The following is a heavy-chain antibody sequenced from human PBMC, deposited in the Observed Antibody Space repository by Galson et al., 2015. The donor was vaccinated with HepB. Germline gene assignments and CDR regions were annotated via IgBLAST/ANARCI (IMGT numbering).Heavy chain of an antibody. CDR2: ISSNSNYI. J-gene: IGHJ3*02. Sequence: SLRLSCAASGFTFRSCTMNWVRQAPGKGLEWVSSISSNSNYIYYVDSVKGRFTISRDNAKNSLYLQMNSLRAEDTAVYYCARAYYYGLGGAFDIWGQGTMVTVSS. CDR3: ARAYYYGLGGAFDI. CDR1: GFTFRSCT. D-gene: IGHD3-10*01. V-gene: IGHV3-21*04.